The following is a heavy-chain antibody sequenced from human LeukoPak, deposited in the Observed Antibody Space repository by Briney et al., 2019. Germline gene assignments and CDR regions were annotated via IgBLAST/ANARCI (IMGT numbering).Heavy chain of an antibody. V-gene: IGHV1-2*02. CDR2: INPNSGGT. CDR3: ARDPTLDYGGNSGYFDY. Sequence: ASVKVSCKASGYTFTGYYMHWVRQAPGQGLEWMGWINPNSGGTNYAQKFQGRVTMTRDTSISTAYMELSRLRSDDTAVYYCARDPTLDYGGNSGYFDYWGQGTLVTVSS. D-gene: IGHD4-23*01. J-gene: IGHJ4*02. CDR1: GYTFTGYY.